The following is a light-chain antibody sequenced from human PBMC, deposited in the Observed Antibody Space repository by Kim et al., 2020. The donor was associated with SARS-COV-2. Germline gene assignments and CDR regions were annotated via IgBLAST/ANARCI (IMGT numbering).Light chain of an antibody. V-gene: IGLV3-21*04. CDR3: QVWDSSSDHRVV. CDR2: YDS. J-gene: IGLJ2*01. CDR1: GIGSKG. Sequence: PGRTAGVSGGGDGIGSKGVHWYREKSGQAPVLVIYYDSDRPSGIPERFSGSNSGNTATLTISRVEAGDEADYYCQVWDSSSDHRVVFGGGTQLTVL.